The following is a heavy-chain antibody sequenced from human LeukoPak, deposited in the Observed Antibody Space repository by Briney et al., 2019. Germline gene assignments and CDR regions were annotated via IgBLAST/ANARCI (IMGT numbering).Heavy chain of an antibody. D-gene: IGHD3-9*01. Sequence: GGSLRLSCAASGFTFSSYSMNWVRQAPGKGLEWVSSISSSGSYIYYADSVKGRFTISRDNAKNSLYLQMNILRAEDTAVYFCARFETCQCDDVFDIWGQGTMVTVSS. CDR3: ARFETCQCDDVFDI. V-gene: IGHV3-21*01. CDR1: GFTFSSYS. J-gene: IGHJ3*02. CDR2: ISSSGSYI.